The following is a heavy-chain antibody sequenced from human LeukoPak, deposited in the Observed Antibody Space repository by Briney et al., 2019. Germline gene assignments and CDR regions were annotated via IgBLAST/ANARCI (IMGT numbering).Heavy chain of an antibody. CDR3: ASVGAAAVGAFDI. CDR1: GYTFTSYD. D-gene: IGHD6-13*01. Sequence: ASVKVSCKASGYTFTSYDINWVRQATGQGLEWMGWMNPNSGNTGYAQKFQGRVTMTRNTSKSTAYMELSSLRSEDTAVYYCASVGAAAVGAFDIWGQGTMVTVSS. CDR2: MNPNSGNT. J-gene: IGHJ3*02. V-gene: IGHV1-8*01.